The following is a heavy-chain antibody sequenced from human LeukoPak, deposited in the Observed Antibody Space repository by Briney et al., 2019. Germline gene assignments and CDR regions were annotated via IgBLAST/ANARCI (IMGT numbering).Heavy chain of an antibody. J-gene: IGHJ4*02. Sequence: PSQTLSLTCTVSGGSISSGDYYWSWIRQPPGKGLEWIGEINHSGSTNYNPSLKSRVTISVDTSKNQFSLKLSSVTAADTAVYYCATNGGPNDYWGQGTLVTVSS. V-gene: IGHV4-30-4*01. D-gene: IGHD3-10*01. CDR1: GGSISSGDYY. CDR2: INHSGST. CDR3: ATNGGPNDY.